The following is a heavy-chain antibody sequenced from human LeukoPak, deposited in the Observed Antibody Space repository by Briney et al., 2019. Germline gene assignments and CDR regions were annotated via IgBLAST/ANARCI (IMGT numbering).Heavy chain of an antibody. CDR2: ISGSGGST. D-gene: IGHD2-2*01. CDR3: VKDSSTTSWYFAFDV. Sequence: QSGGSLRLSCAASGFTFSSYAMSRVRQAPGKGLEWVSAISGSGGSTYYADSVKGRFTISRDNSKNTLYLQMNSLRAEDTAVYYCVKDSSTTSWYFAFDVWGQGTMVAVSS. J-gene: IGHJ3*01. V-gene: IGHV3-23*01. CDR1: GFTFSSYA.